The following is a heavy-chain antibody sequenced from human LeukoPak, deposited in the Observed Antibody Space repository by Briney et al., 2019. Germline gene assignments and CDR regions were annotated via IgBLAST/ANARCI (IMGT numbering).Heavy chain of an antibody. V-gene: IGHV3-23*01. D-gene: IGHD3-22*01. J-gene: IGHJ4*02. CDR2: ISGSGGST. CDR1: GYTFSSYG. CDR3: AKDSDSSGFTGPSYFDY. Sequence: GGSLRLSCAASGYTFSSYGMSWVRQAPGKGLEWVSVISGSGGSTYYADSVKGRFTISRDNSKNTVYLQVNSLRAEDAAVYYCAKDSDSSGFTGPSYFDYWGQGTLVTVSS.